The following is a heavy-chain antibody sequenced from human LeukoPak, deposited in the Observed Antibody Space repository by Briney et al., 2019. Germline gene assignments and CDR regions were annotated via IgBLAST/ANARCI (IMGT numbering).Heavy chain of an antibody. CDR2: ISSSGSTI. D-gene: IGHD4/OR15-4a*01. Sequence: NPGGSLRLSCAASGFTFSDYYMSWIRQAPGKGLEWVSYISSSGSTIYSADSVKGRFTISRDNAKNSLYLQMNSLRAEDTAVYYCARRAGAYSHPYDYWGQGTLVTVSS. CDR1: GFTFSDYY. V-gene: IGHV3-11*01. CDR3: ARRAGAYSHPYDY. J-gene: IGHJ4*02.